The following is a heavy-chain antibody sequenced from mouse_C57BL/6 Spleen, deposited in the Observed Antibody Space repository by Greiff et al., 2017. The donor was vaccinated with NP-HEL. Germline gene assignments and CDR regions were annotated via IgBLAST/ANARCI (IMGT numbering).Heavy chain of an antibody. V-gene: IGHV5-4*01. CDR1: GFTFSSYA. D-gene: IGHD2-4*01. Sequence: EVQLVESGGGLVKPGGSLKLSCAASGFTFSSYAMSWVRQTPEKRLEWVATISDGGSYTYYPDNVKGRFTISRDNAKNNLYLQMSHLKSEDTAMYYCARANIYYDYSWFAYWGQGTLVTVSA. J-gene: IGHJ3*01. CDR2: ISDGGSYT. CDR3: ARANIYYDYSWFAY.